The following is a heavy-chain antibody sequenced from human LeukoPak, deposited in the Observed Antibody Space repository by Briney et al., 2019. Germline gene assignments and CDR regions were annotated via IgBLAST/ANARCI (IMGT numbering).Heavy chain of an antibody. CDR3: AKDPLNYYGSGSYYREDDAFDI. CDR1: GFTVSGNY. Sequence: GGSLRLSCAVSGFTVSGNYMSWVRQAPGKGLEWVSLIYSGGTTYYADSVKGRFTISRDNSKNTLYLQMNSLRAEDTAVYYCAKDPLNYYGSGSYYREDDAFDIWGQGTMVTVSS. CDR2: IYSGGTT. J-gene: IGHJ3*02. V-gene: IGHV3-53*01. D-gene: IGHD3-10*01.